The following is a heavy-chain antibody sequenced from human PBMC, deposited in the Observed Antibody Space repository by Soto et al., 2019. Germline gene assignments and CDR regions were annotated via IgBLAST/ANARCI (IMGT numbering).Heavy chain of an antibody. J-gene: IGHJ4*01. CDR2: IRGSGAGT. D-gene: IGHD1-26*01. V-gene: IGHV3-23*01. CDR1: GFTFNNYA. Sequence: GGSLRLSCAASGFTFNNYAMSWVRQAPGKGLGWVAAIRGSGAGTYYADSVKGRFTISRDDSKNTLYLQMNSLRAEDTAMYYCARDQRGAFDYWGHGTLVTVSS. CDR3: ARDQRGAFDY.